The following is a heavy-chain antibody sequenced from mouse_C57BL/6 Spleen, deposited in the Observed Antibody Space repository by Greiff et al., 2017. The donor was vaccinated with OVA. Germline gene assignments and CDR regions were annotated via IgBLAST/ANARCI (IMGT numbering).Heavy chain of an antibody. CDR3: ARDSSKTVDY. V-gene: IGHV1-82*01. J-gene: IGHJ4*01. CDR1: GYAFSSSW. D-gene: IGHD3-2*02. Sequence: QVQLQQSGPELVKPGASVKISCKASGYAFSSSWMNWVKQRPGKGLEWIGRIYPGDGDTNYNVKFKGKATLTADKSSSTAYLQLSSLTSEDSAVYFCARDSSKTVDYWGQGTSVTVSS. CDR2: IYPGDGDT.